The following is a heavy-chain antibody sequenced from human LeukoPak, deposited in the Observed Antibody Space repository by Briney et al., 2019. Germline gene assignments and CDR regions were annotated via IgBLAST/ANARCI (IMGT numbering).Heavy chain of an antibody. D-gene: IGHD6-19*01. Sequence: GGSLTLSCAASGFTFSSYGMHWVRQAPGKGLEWVAVISYDGSNKYYADSVKGRFTISRDNSKNTLYLQMNSLRAEDTAVYYCASTVAGTFDYWGQGTLVTVSS. J-gene: IGHJ4*02. CDR3: ASTVAGTFDY. CDR2: ISYDGSNK. CDR1: GFTFSSYG. V-gene: IGHV3-30*03.